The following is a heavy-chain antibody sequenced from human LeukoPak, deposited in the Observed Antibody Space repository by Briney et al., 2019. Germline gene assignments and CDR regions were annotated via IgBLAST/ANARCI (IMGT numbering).Heavy chain of an antibody. D-gene: IGHD5-18*01. CDR3: AKGAGGFSYYNWFDP. CDR1: GYSISSNYY. CDR2: VYHTGST. J-gene: IGHJ5*02. V-gene: IGHV4-38-2*02. Sequence: SETLSLTRTVSGYSISSNYYWGWIRQPPGKGLEWIGSVYHTGSTYYNPSLKSRVTISIDTSKNQFSLKLSSVTAPDTAVYYCAKGAGGFSYYNWFDPWGQGTLVTVSS.